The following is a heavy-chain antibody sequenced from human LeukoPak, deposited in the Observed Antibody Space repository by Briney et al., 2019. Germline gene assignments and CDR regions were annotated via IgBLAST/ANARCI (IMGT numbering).Heavy chain of an antibody. D-gene: IGHD3-10*01. CDR1: GGTFSSYA. CDR3: PTDPFHYGSGSPDY. CDR2: IIPILGIA. Sequence: GASVKVSCKASGGTFSSYAISWVRQAPGQGLEWMGRIIPILGIANYAQKFQGRVTITADKSTSTAYMELSSLRSEDTAVYYCPTDPFHYGSGSPDYWGQGTLVTVSS. V-gene: IGHV1-69*04. J-gene: IGHJ4*02.